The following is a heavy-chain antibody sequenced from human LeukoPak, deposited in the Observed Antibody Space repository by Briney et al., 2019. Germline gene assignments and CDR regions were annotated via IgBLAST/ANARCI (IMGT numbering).Heavy chain of an antibody. CDR2: IYTSGST. CDR1: GGSISSYY. J-gene: IGHJ5*02. Sequence: SETLSLTCTVSGGSISSYYWSRIRQPAGKGLEWIGRIYTSGSTNYNPSLKSRVTMSVDTSKNQFSLKLSSVTAADTAVYYCARVDHASRDFWSGPNWFDPWGQGTLVTVSS. V-gene: IGHV4-4*07. D-gene: IGHD3-3*01. CDR3: ARVDHASRDFWSGPNWFDP.